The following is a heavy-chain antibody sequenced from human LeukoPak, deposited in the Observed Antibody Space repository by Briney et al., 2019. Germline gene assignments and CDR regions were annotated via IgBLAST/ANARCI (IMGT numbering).Heavy chain of an antibody. CDR1: GFTFSSYW. CDR3: VRDNGGVDQ. V-gene: IGHV3-74*01. Sequence: PGGSLRLSCAASGFTFSSYWMHWVRQAPGKGLVWVSHINTDGSSTNYADSVKGRFTISRDNAKNTLYLQMNSLRVDDTAVYYCVRDNGGVDQRGQGTLVTVSS. D-gene: IGHD6-25*01. J-gene: IGHJ4*02. CDR2: INTDGSST.